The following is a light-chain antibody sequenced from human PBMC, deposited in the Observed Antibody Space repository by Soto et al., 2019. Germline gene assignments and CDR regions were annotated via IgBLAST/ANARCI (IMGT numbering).Light chain of an antibody. CDR2: DAS. J-gene: IGKJ4*01. CDR1: QSVSSY. CDR3: QQRSNWPPQLP. Sequence: EIVLTKSPATLSLSPGERGTLSCRASQSVSSYLAWYQQTPGQAPRLLIYDASNRATGIPARFSGTGSGTDFTLTISSLEPQDFAGYYCQQRSNWPPQLPVGEGTKVAIK. V-gene: IGKV3-11*01.